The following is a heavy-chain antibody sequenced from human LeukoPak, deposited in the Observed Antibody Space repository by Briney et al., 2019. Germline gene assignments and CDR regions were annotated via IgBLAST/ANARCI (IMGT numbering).Heavy chain of an antibody. D-gene: IGHD5-24*01. CDR2: IYTSGST. CDR1: GGSFSGYY. Sequence: PSETLSLTCAVYGGSFSGYYWSWIRQPAGKGLEWIGRIYTSGSTYYNPSLKSRVTISVDTSKNQFSLKLSSVTAADTAVYYCARDPARSKLFDYWGQGTLVTVSS. V-gene: IGHV4-4*07. CDR3: ARDPARSKLFDY. J-gene: IGHJ4*02.